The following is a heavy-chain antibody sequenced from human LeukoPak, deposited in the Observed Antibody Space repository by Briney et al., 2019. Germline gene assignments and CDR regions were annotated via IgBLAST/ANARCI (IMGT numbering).Heavy chain of an antibody. J-gene: IGHJ4*02. V-gene: IGHV4-38-2*02. D-gene: IGHD1-1*01. CDR2: INHRGST. Sequence: SETLSLTCTVSGYSISSGYYWGWIRQPPGKGLEWIGEINHRGSTNYSPSLKSRISMSIDTSKSQFSLNLRSVTAADTAVYYCARYVLVKTGTTRSSFDFWGQGTLVTVSS. CDR1: GYSISSGYY. CDR3: ARYVLVKTGTTRSSFDF.